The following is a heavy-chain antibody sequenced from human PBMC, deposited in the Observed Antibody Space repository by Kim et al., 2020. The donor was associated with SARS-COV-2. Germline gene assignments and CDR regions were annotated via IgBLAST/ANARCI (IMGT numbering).Heavy chain of an antibody. J-gene: IGHJ6*02. CDR2: IHPGDSDT. CDR3: ARLGPRTRIDYGGDYGLIRRRRGLKETSGGYMDV. D-gene: IGHD2-21*02. Sequence: GESLKISCKGSGYRFTSYGIGWVRQLPGKGLEWMGVIHPGDSDTRYSPSLQGQVTISADKSISTAYLQWSSLKASDSAMYYCARLGPRTRIDYGGDYGLIRRRRGLKETSGGYMDVWGQGTTVTVSS. CDR1: GYRFTSYG. V-gene: IGHV5-51*01.